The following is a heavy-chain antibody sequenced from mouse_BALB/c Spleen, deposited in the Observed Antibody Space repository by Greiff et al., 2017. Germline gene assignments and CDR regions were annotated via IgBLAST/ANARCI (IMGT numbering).Heavy chain of an antibody. CDR2: INSNGGST. V-gene: IGHV5-6-3*01. J-gene: IGHJ2*01. CDR3: ARDGGSYGTTGY. CDR1: GFTFSSYG. D-gene: IGHD1-1*02. Sequence: EVKVEESGGGLVQPGGSLKLSCAASGFTFSSYGMSWVRQTPDKRLELVATINSNGGSTYYPDSVKGRFTISRDNAKNTLYLQMSSLKSEDTAMYYCARDGGSYGTTGYWGQGTTLTVSS.